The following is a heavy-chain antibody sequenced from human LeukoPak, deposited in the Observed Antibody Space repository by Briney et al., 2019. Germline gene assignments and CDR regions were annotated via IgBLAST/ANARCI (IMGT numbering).Heavy chain of an antibody. CDR2: TSYDGSDK. V-gene: IGHV3-30*04. J-gene: IGHJ4*02. CDR1: GFTFSGYA. Sequence: GGSLRLSCAASGFTFSGYAMHWVRQAPGKGLEWVTLTSYDGSDKYYADSVKGRFTISRDNSKNTLYLQMNSLRAEDTAVYYCAKGGSGRDWGQGTLVTVSS. CDR3: AKGGSGRD. D-gene: IGHD3-10*01.